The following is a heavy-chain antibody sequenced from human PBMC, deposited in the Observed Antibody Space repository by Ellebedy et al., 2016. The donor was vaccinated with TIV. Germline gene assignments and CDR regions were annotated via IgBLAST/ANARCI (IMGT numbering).Heavy chain of an antibody. V-gene: IGHV3-74*01. CDR1: GFTFSSYW. CDR2: INSDGSST. Sequence: PGGSLRLSCAASGFTFSSYWMHWVRQAPGKGLVWVSRINSDGSSTSYADSVKGRFTISRDNAKNTLYLQMNSLRAEDTAVYYCARAQADPYDLDWFDPWGQGTLVTVSS. J-gene: IGHJ5*02. D-gene: IGHD3-22*01. CDR3: ARAQADPYDLDWFDP.